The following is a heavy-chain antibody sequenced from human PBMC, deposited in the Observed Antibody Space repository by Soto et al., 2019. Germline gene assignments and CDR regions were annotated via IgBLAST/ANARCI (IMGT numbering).Heavy chain of an antibody. CDR1: GATFSTHT. V-gene: IGHV1-69*04. Sequence: QVQLVQSGAEVKKPGSSVKVSCRASGATFSTHTIIWVRQAPGQGLEWVGRIIPMLGIANYAQKFQGRVTITADKYTSTAYMEVSSLTSEDTAIYSCARDKDQLPTDWGQGTLVTVSS. D-gene: IGHD2-2*01. J-gene: IGHJ1*01. CDR3: ARDKDQLPTD. CDR2: IIPMLGIA.